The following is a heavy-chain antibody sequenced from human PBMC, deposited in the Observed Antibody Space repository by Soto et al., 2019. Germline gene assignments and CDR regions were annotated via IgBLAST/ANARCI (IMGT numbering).Heavy chain of an antibody. J-gene: IGHJ4*02. CDR3: ARDRDSTLDY. V-gene: IGHV3-66*01. CDR1: GFTVSSNY. Sequence: EVQLVESGGGLVQPGGSLRLSCAASGFTVSSNYMSWVRQAPGKGLEWVSVIYSGGSTYYADSVTGRFTISRDNSKNTVYLQMNSLRAEDTAVYYCARDRDSTLDYWGQGTLVTVSS. CDR2: IYSGGST. D-gene: IGHD2-2*01.